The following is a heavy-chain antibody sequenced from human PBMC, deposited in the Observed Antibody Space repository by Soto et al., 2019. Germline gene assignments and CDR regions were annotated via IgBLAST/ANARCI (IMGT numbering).Heavy chain of an antibody. CDR2: ISGNGGYT. J-gene: IGHJ4*02. D-gene: IGHD6-19*01. Sequence: GGSLRLSCAASGFTFSNYAMSWVRQAPGKGLEWVSAISGNGGYTYYPDSVKGRFTISRDNSKNTLYLQMNSLRAEETAVYYCVRLRSGWYTYFDYWGQGTPVTVSS. V-gene: IGHV3-23*01. CDR1: GFTFSNYA. CDR3: VRLRSGWYTYFDY.